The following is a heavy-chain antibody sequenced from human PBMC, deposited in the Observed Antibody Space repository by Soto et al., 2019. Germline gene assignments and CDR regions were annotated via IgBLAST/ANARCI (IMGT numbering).Heavy chain of an antibody. D-gene: IGHD6-13*01. J-gene: IGHJ5*02. Sequence: ASVKVSCKASGYTFTSYYMHWVRQAPGQGLEWMGWINANNGNTNYAQKLQGRVTMTTDTSTSTAYMELRSLRSDDTAVYYCARDPRSFSSSWYKWFDPWGQGTLVTVS. CDR1: GYTFTSYY. CDR2: INANNGNT. V-gene: IGHV1-18*04. CDR3: ARDPRSFSSSWYKWFDP.